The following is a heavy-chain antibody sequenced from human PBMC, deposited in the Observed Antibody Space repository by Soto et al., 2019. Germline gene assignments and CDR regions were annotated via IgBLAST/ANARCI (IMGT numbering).Heavy chain of an antibody. Sequence: GESLKISCKCSGYIFTSYWISWVRQMPGKVLEWMGRIDPSDSYTNYSPSFQGHVTISADKSISTAYLQWSSLKASDTAMYYCASQPIVATTNYYYYGMDVWGQGTTVTVS. CDR2: IDPSDSYT. V-gene: IGHV5-10-1*01. CDR3: ASQPIVATTNYYYYGMDV. CDR1: GYIFTSYW. J-gene: IGHJ6*02. D-gene: IGHD5-12*01.